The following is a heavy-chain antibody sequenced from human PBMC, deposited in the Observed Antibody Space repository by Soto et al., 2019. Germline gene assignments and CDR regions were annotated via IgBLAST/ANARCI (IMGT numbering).Heavy chain of an antibody. CDR2: IWHDGSNE. V-gene: IGHV3-33*01. Sequence: GGSLRLSCAASGFTFSSYGMHWVRQAPGKGLEWVAVIWHDGSNEDYADSVKGRFTISRDNSKNTLYLQMNSLRVEDTAVYYWATEDCNSGNCPFDYWGQGTLVTVSS. J-gene: IGHJ4*02. D-gene: IGHD2-15*01. CDR1: GFTFSSYG. CDR3: ATEDCNSGNCPFDY.